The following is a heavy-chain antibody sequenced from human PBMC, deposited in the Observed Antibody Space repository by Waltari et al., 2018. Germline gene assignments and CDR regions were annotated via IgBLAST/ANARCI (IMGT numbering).Heavy chain of an antibody. CDR3: AKDISVTTFYYFDY. CDR1: GFTFSSYA. V-gene: IGHV3-23*01. D-gene: IGHD4-17*01. Sequence: EVQLLESGGGLVQPGGSLRLSCAASGFTFSSYAMSWVRQAPGKGVEWGAAIRGSGGSTYYADSVKGRFTISRDNSKNTLYLQMNSLRAEDTAVYYCAKDISVTTFYYFDYWGQGTLVTVSS. J-gene: IGHJ4*02. CDR2: IRGSGGST.